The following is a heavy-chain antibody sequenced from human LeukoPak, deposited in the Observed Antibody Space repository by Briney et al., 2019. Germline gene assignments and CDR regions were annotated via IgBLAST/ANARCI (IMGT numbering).Heavy chain of an antibody. V-gene: IGHV2-70*04. CDR2: IDWDDDK. CDR1: GFSLSTSGMR. J-gene: IGHJ4*02. Sequence: SGPALVKPTQTLTLTCTFSGFSLSTSGMRVSWIRQPPGKALEWLARIDWDDDKFYSTSLKTRLTISKDTSKNQVVLTMTNMDPVDTATYYCARIPPGQLWSDYWGQGTLVTVSS. CDR3: ARIPPGQLWSDY. D-gene: IGHD5-18*01.